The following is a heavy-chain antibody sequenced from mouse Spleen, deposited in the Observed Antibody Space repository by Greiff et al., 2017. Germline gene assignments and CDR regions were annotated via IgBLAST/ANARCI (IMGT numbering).Heavy chain of an antibody. J-gene: IGHJ2*01. V-gene: IGHV1-69*01. CDR2: IDPSDSYT. CDR3: ARGRLRRGFDY. CDR1: GYTFTSYW. Sequence: QVQLQQSGAELVMPGASVKLSCKASGYTFTSYWMHWVKQRPGQGLEWIGEIDPSDSYTNYNQKFKGKATLTVDKSSSTAYMQLSSLTSEDSAVYYCARGRLRRGFDYWGQGTTLTVSS. D-gene: IGHD2-2*01.